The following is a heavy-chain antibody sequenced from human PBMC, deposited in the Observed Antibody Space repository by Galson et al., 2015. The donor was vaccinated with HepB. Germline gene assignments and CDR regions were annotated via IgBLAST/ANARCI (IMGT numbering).Heavy chain of an antibody. CDR1: GFTFSSYA. CDR2: ISGSGGST. D-gene: IGHD3-3*01. V-gene: IGHV3-23*01. CDR3: AEDVRITIFGVVMHYGMDV. Sequence: SLRLACAASGFTFSSYAMSWVRQAPGKGLEWVSAISGSGGSTSYADSVKGRFTISRDTSKNTLYLQMNSLRAEDTAVYYCAEDVRITIFGVVMHYGMDVWGQGTTVTVSS. J-gene: IGHJ6*02.